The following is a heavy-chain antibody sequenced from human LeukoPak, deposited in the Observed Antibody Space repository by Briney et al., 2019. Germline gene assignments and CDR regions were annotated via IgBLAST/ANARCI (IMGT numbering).Heavy chain of an antibody. V-gene: IGHV4-39*01. D-gene: IGHD2-21*02. CDR1: GGSISGSSYY. CDR3: AKTVWSRLAAGLDS. CDR2: IYYRGSA. J-gene: IGHJ4*02. Sequence: PSETLSLTCSVSGGSISGSSYYWGWIRQPPGKGPEWIGNIYYRGSAYYNPSLKSRVIMSIDTSKNQFSLKVNSVTATDTAVYHCAKTVWSRLAAGLDSWGQGTLVTVSS.